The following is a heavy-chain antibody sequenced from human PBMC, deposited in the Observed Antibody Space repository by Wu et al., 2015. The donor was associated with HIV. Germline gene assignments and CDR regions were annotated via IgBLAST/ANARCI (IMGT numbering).Heavy chain of an antibody. V-gene: IGHV1-2*02. D-gene: IGHD3-3*02. CDR3: ARDKAYIFGVITERTTNWLRP. CDR2: VNPDNGAI. Sequence: QVHLVQSGAEVKNPGASVKVSCKASGYTFTDCYIHWVRQAPGQGLEWMGWVNPDNGAIGYAQKFQGRVTMTRDTSITTAYMELRNLRSDDTAIYYCARDKAYIFGVITERTTNWLRPWGQGTLVHRLL. J-gene: IGHJ5*02. CDR1: GYTFTDCY.